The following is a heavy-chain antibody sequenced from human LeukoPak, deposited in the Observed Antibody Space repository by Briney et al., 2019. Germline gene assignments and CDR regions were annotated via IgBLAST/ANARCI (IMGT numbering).Heavy chain of an antibody. CDR3: ARTTSFTASGYDY. CDR2: MNPNNGDS. J-gene: IGHJ4*02. V-gene: IGHV1-8*03. Sequence: EASVTVSCKASGYTFTNYHINWVRQATGQGLEWMGWMNPNNGDSGYARKFQGRVTITRDTSISTSYMELRSLRSDDTAVYFCARTTSFTASGYDYWGQGTLVTVSS. CDR1: GYTFTNYH. D-gene: IGHD6-25*01.